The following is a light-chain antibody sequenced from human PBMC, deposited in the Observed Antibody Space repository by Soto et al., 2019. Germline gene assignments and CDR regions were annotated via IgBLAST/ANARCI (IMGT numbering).Light chain of an antibody. CDR3: GSYSGSNTRV. J-gene: IGLJ1*01. V-gene: IGLV2-14*03. CDR2: DVR. CDR1: SSDVGGYNY. Sequence: HSALTQPASVSGSPGQSITISCTGTSSDVGGYNYVSWYQQHPGKAPKLMIYDVRNRPSGVSNRFSGSKSGNTASLTISGLQAEDEADYYCGSYSGSNTRVFGTGTKVTVL.